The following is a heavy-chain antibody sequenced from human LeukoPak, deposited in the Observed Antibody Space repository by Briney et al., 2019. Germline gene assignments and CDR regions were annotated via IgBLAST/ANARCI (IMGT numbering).Heavy chain of an antibody. CDR2: ISSSSSYI. D-gene: IGHD3-9*01. Sequence: PGGSLRLSCAASGFTFSSYSMNWVRQAPGKGLEWVSSISSSSSYIYYADSVKGRFTISRDNAKNSLYLQMNSLRAEDTAVYYCAGGGELRYFDWLSSGYYFDYWGQGTLVTVSS. CDR3: AGGGELRYFDWLSSGYYFDY. CDR1: GFTFSSYS. J-gene: IGHJ4*02. V-gene: IGHV3-21*01.